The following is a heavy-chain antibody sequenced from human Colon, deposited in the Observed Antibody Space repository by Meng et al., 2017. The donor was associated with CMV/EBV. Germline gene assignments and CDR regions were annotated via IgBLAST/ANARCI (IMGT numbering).Heavy chain of an antibody. V-gene: IGHV1-69*10. CDR2: IIPSLRMS. CDR1: GGTFSDSS. J-gene: IGHJ4*02. D-gene: IGHD3-10*01. CDR3: ARGPGGEFDY. Sequence: SVKVSCKASGGTFSDSSINWVRQAPGQGLEWVGGIIPSLRMSSHAQKFQDRVTLSTDDSTKIAFMELSNLRSEDTAVYYCARGPGGEFDYWGQGTLVTVSS.